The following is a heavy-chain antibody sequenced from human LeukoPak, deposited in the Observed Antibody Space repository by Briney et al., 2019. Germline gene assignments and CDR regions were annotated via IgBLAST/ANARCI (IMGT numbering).Heavy chain of an antibody. CDR2: IYYSGST. CDR3: ARSDRYSYGFDY. J-gene: IGHJ4*02. CDR1: GGSISSYY. Sequence: SETLSLTCTVSGGSISSYYWSWIRQPPGKGLEWIGYIYYSGSTNYNPSLKSRVTISVDTSKNQFSLKLSSVTAADTAVYYCARSDRYSYGFDYWGQGTLVTVSS. V-gene: IGHV4-59*08. D-gene: IGHD5-18*01.